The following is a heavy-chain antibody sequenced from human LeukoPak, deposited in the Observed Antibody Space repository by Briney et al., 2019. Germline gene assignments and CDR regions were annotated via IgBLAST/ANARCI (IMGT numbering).Heavy chain of an antibody. CDR1: GGSISSSNW. J-gene: IGHJ4*02. D-gene: IGHD3-10*01. CDR3: ARRDYYGSGNYYKPFDY. V-gene: IGHV4-4*02. CDR2: IYHSEST. Sequence: SSETLSLTCAVSGGSISSSNWWSWVRQPPGKGLEWIGEIYHSESTNYNPSLKSRVTISLDKSKNQFSLKLSSVTAADTAVYYCARRDYYGSGNYYKPFDYWGQGTLVTVSS.